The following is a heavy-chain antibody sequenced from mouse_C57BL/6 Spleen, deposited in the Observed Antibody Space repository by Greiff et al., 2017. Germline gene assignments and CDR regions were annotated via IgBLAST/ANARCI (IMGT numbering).Heavy chain of an antibody. CDR3: AGDHPLDCGSSDWDFDV. D-gene: IGHD1-1*01. CDR1: GFTFSDYY. CDR2: INYDGSST. V-gene: IGHV5-16*01. J-gene: IGHJ1*03. Sequence: EVKLVESEAGLVQPGSSMKLSCTASGFTFSDYYVAWVRQVPEKGLEWVANINYDGSSTYYLDSLKSRFTISRDNAKNILYLQMSSLTSEDTATYDGAGDHPLDCGSSDWDFDVWGTGTTVTVSS.